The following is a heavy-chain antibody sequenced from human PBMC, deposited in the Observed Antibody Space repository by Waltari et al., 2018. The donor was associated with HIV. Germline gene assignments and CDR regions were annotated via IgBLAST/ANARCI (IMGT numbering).Heavy chain of an antibody. D-gene: IGHD3-16*02. CDR3: AGGGYDYAWGTYRPFDY. V-gene: IGHV3-21*03. CDR1: GFTFSTYN. CDR2: ISSVGIYI. J-gene: IGHJ4*02. Sequence: EVQLVESGGGLVKPGGSLRLSCAASGFTFSTYNMNWVRQAPGKGLEGVSSISSVGIYIYYPDSFKGRFTISRDNAKNSLYLQMNSLRAEDTAVYYCAGGGYDYAWGTYRPFDYWGQGTLVTVSS.